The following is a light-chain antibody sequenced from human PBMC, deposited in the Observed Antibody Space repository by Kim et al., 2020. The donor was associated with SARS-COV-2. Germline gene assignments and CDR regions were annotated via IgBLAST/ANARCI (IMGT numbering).Light chain of an antibody. V-gene: IGLV10-54*04. CDR3: SAWDSSLSVWV. CDR1: GNNVGNQG. J-gene: IGLJ3*02. CDR2: RNN. Sequence: QAGLTQPPSVSKDLRQTATLTCTGNGNNVGNQGASWLQQHQGHPPKLLSYRNNNRPSGISERFSASTSGNTASLTITGLQPEDEAEYYCSAWDSSLSVWVLGGGTQLTVL.